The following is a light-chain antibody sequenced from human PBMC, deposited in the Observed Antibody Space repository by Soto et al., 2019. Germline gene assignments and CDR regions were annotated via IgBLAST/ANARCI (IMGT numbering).Light chain of an antibody. CDR2: AAS. CDR1: QSIRNY. CDR3: QQSYGTPLT. J-gene: IGKJ4*01. Sequence: DMEMTPSPSSLSASVGDRVTITCRASQSIRNYLNWYQHKPGKVPKLLIYAASSLQSGVPTRFSGSGSGTDFTLTTNSLQPEDFATYYWQQSYGTPLTFGGGTKIEIK. V-gene: IGKV1-39*01.